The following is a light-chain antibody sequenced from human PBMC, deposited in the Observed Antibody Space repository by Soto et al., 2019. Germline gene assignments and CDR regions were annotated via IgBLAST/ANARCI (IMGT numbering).Light chain of an antibody. CDR3: RKYEGAPLT. Sequence: DVLVTQSPSSLSASEGERVTITCRASQVTYNYLAWYQQKPGKVPKCLIYAASILQSGVPSRFSGSGSGPDFTITISSLQPEDVATYYCRKYEGAPLTFGGGTKVDIK. CDR2: AAS. CDR1: QVTYNY. J-gene: IGKJ4*01. V-gene: IGKV1-27*01.